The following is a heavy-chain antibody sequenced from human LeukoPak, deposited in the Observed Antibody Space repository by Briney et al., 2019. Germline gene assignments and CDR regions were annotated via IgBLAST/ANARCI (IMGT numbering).Heavy chain of an antibody. CDR2: ISYDGSNK. CDR3: ARADEAGSMVRGIFLFDY. Sequence: GGSLRLSCAASGFTFSSYAMHWVRQAPGKGLEWVAVISYDGSNKYYADSVKGRFTISRDNSKNTLYLQMNSLRAEDTAVYYCARADEAGSMVRGIFLFDYWGQGTLVTVSS. D-gene: IGHD3-10*01. J-gene: IGHJ4*02. CDR1: GFTFSSYA. V-gene: IGHV3-30-3*01.